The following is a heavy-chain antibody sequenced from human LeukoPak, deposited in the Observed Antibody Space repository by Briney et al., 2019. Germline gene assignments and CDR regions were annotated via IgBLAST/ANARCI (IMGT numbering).Heavy chain of an antibody. CDR3: AREDTAMVSYYYFDY. Sequence: PGGSLRLSCAASGFTVSSNYMSWVRQAPGKGLEWVSVIYSGGSTYYADSVKGRFTISRDNSKNTLYLQMNSLRAEDTAVYYCAREDTAMVSYYYFDYWGQGTLVTVSS. V-gene: IGHV3-66*01. CDR1: GFTVSSNY. CDR2: IYSGGST. J-gene: IGHJ4*02. D-gene: IGHD5-18*01.